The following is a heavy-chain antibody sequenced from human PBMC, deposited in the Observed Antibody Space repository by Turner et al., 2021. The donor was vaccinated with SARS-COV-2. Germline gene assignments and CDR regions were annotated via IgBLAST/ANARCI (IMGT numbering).Heavy chain of an antibody. Sequence: EVQLVESGGGLVKPGGSLRLSCAASGFTFSSFSMNWVRQAPGKGLEWVSSISSRSSYIYYADSVKGRFTISRDNAKNSLYLQMNSLRAEDTAVYYCAKAWRIVVLIHFDYWGQGTLVTVSS. CDR2: ISSRSSYI. CDR3: AKAWRIVVLIHFDY. CDR1: GFTFSSFS. D-gene: IGHD3-22*01. J-gene: IGHJ4*02. V-gene: IGHV3-21*01.